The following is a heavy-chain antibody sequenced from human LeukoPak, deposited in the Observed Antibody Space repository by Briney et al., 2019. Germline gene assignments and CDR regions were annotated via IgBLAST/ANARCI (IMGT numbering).Heavy chain of an antibody. CDR1: GFTVSTNY. V-gene: IGHV3-53*01. Sequence: GGSLRLSCAASGFTVSTNYMSWVRQAPGKGLEWVSLIYSGGSTYYADSVEGRFTISRDNSKNTLYLQMNSLRAEDTAVYYCAGRLGYCSGGNCPTTDYWGQGTLVTVSS. J-gene: IGHJ4*02. CDR2: IYSGGST. D-gene: IGHD2-15*01. CDR3: AGRLGYCSGGNCPTTDY.